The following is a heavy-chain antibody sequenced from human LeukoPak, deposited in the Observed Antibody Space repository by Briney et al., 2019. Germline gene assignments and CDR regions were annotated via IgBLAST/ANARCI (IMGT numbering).Heavy chain of an antibody. D-gene: IGHD1-26*01. Sequence: ASVEVSCKASGGTFSSYAISWVRQAPGQGLEWMGGIIPIFGTANYAQKFQGRVTITADESTSTAYMELSSLRSEDTAVYYCARDLGELGGYWGQGTLVTVSS. CDR2: IIPIFGTA. CDR3: ARDLGELGGY. J-gene: IGHJ4*02. CDR1: GGTFSSYA. V-gene: IGHV1-69*13.